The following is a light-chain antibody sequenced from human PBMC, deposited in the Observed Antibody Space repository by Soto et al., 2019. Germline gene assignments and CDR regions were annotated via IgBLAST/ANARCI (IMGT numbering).Light chain of an antibody. CDR3: QEYNSYSRGT. V-gene: IGKV1-5*03. J-gene: IGKJ1*01. Sequence: DIQLTQSPSVLSASVGDTVTITCRASQSISTWLAWYQQKPGKAPKLLIYKASSSESGVPSRFSGSGSGTEFTLTINSLQSDDFATYYCQEYNSYSRGTFGQGTKVDI. CDR1: QSISTW. CDR2: KAS.